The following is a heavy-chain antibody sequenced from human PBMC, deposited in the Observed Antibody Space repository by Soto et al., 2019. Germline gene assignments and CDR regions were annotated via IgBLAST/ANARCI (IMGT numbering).Heavy chain of an antibody. D-gene: IGHD3-3*02. CDR3: VRTAYSIDPLT. V-gene: IGHV6-1*01. Sequence: PSQTLSLTCAISRDSVSSSSVTWNWLRQSPSRGLEWLGRTYYRSKWYNDYAVSVRGRITINPDTSKNQFSLHMNSMTPEDTAVYYCVRTAYSIDPLTWGQGIMVTVS. CDR2: TYYRSKWYN. CDR1: RDSVSSSSVT. J-gene: IGHJ3*01.